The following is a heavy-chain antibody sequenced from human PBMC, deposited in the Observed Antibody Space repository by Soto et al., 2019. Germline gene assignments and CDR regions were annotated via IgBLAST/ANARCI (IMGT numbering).Heavy chain of an antibody. CDR2: ISDSAGGT. CDR1: GFTFSTYG. J-gene: IGHJ4*02. D-gene: IGHD6-13*01. Sequence: GGSLRLSCSASGFTFSTYGMSWVRQAPGKGLEWVSGISDSAGGTHYADSVKGRFTISRDNSKNTLYLQMNSLRAEDTAVYYCARCQIAARVPYYNDYWGQGTLVTGSS. V-gene: IGHV3-23*01. CDR3: ARCQIAARVPYYNDY.